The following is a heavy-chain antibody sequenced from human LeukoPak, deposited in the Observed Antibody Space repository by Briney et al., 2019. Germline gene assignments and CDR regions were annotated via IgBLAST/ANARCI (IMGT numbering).Heavy chain of an antibody. Sequence: SETLSLTCAVYGGSFSGYYWSWIRQPPGKGLEWIGEINHSGSTNYNPSLKSRVTISVDTSKNQFSLKLSSVTAADTAVYYCARGDTAMGYPRYGMDVWGQGTTVTVSS. V-gene: IGHV4-34*01. J-gene: IGHJ6*02. D-gene: IGHD5-18*01. CDR1: GGSFSGYY. CDR3: ARGDTAMGYPRYGMDV. CDR2: INHSGST.